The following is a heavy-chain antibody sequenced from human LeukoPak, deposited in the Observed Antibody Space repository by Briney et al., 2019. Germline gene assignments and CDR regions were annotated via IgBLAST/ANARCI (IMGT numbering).Heavy chain of an antibody. D-gene: IGHD2-2*01. CDR3: ARFGPIVVPAAMNYYYYGMDV. V-gene: IGHV1-3*01. Sequence: ASVKVSCKASGYTFTSYAMHWVRQAPGQRLEWMGWINAGNGNTKYSQKFQGRVTITRDTSASTAYMELSSLRSEDTAVYYCARFGPIVVPAAMNYYYYGMDVWGKGTTVTVSS. J-gene: IGHJ6*04. CDR2: INAGNGNT. CDR1: GYTFTSYA.